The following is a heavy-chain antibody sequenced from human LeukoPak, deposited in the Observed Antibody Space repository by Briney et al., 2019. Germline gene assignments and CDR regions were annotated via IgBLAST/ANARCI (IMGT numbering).Heavy chain of an antibody. D-gene: IGHD5-12*01. CDR1: GYTFTGYY. V-gene: IGHV1-2*02. CDR3: ARAGVATIRRYYYYYMDV. Sequence: ASVKVSCKASGYTFTGYYMHWVRQAPGQGLEWMGWINPNSGGTNYAQKFQGRVTMTRDTSISTAYMELSRLRSDDTAVYYCARAGVATIRRYYYYYMDVWGEGTTVTVSS. J-gene: IGHJ6*03. CDR2: INPNSGGT.